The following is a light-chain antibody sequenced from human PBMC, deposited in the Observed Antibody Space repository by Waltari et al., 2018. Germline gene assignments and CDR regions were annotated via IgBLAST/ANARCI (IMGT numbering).Light chain of an antibody. CDR2: DVN. CDR1: RTHVGGYNY. J-gene: IGLJ3*02. CDR3: NSFTSSSTWV. Sequence: QSALTQPAPVPGSPGQSIPISCTGTRTHVGGYNYVSWYQQHPGKDPKLMIFDVNDRPSGVSNRFSGSKSGNTASLTISGLQAEDEADYYCNSFTSSSTWVFGGGTKLTVL. V-gene: IGLV2-14*01.